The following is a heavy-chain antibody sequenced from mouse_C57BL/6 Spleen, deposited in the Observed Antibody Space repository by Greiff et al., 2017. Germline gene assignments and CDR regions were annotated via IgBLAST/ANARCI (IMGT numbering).Heavy chain of an antibody. J-gene: IGHJ2*01. CDR3: ASYIPLLYYFDY. Sequence: EVKLVESGGGLVQPGGSLSLSCAASGFTFTDYYMSWVRQPPGKALEWLGFIRNKANGYTTEYSASVKGRFTISRDNSQSILYLQMNALRAEDSATYYCASYIPLLYYFDYWGQGTTLTVSS. CDR1: GFTFTDYY. V-gene: IGHV7-3*01. CDR2: IRNKANGYTT.